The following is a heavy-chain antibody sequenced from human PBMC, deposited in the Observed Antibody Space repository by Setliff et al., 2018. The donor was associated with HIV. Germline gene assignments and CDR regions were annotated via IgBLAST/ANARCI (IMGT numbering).Heavy chain of an antibody. CDR3: ARVVTGNFDY. Sequence: SETLSLTCTVSGGSISSHYWSWIRQPPGKGLEWIGYIYYTGSTNYNPSLKSRVAMSVDTSKNQFSLRLTSVTAADTAVYYCARVVTGNFDYWGQGNMVTVSS. J-gene: IGHJ4*02. CDR1: GGSISSHY. D-gene: IGHD2-21*02. CDR2: IYYTGST. V-gene: IGHV4-59*11.